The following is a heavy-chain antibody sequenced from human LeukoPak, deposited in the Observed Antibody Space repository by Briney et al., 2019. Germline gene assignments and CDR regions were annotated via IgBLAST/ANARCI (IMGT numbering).Heavy chain of an antibody. CDR1: GFTFSSYD. V-gene: IGHV3-30*18. CDR3: AKSARFCTNDVCYTNYCYGMDV. Sequence: GRSLRPSCAASGFTFSSYDMHWVRQAPGKGLEWVAVISYDGSNKYYADSVKDRFTISRDNSKNTLSLQMHSLRAEDTAVYYCAKSARFCTNDVCYTNYCYGMDVWGQGTTVTVSS. CDR2: ISYDGSNK. D-gene: IGHD2-8*01. J-gene: IGHJ6*02.